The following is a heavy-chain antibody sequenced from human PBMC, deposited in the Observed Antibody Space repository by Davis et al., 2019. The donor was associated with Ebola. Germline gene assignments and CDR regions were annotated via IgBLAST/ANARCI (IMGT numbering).Heavy chain of an antibody. V-gene: IGHV4-28*01. CDR1: DYSISSNNW. D-gene: IGHD1-1*01. CDR3: ARVEFSWNDEY. CDR2: IHYSGAT. J-gene: IGHJ4*02. Sequence: PSETLSLTCAVSDYSISSNNWWGWIRQPPGKGLEWIGYIHYSGATHYTLSLKSRVTMSIDTSKNQFSLKLSSVTAVDTAVYYCARVEFSWNDEYWGQGTRVTVST.